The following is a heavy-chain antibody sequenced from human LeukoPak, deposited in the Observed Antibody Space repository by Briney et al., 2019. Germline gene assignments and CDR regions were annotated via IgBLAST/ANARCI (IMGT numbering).Heavy chain of an antibody. CDR3: ARTYNSGWYFDY. D-gene: IGHD6-19*01. CDR2: VYRGGRT. J-gene: IGHJ4*02. V-gene: IGHV3-53*01. CDR1: GFSVSSNC. Sequence: PGGSLRLSCAASGFSVSSNCMIWVRQSPGKGLEWVSLVYRGGRTYYADSVKGRFTIPRDNAKNSLYLQMDSLRDDDTAVYYCARTYNSGWYFDYWGQGTLVTVSS.